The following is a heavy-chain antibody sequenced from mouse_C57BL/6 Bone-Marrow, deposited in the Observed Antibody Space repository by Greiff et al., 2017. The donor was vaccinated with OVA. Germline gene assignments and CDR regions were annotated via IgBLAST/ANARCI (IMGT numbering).Heavy chain of an antibody. CDR2: IDPSDSYT. CDR3: AKDGFYYYAMDY. Sequence: QVQLQQPGAELVKPGASVKLSCKASGYTFTSYWMQWVKQRPGQGLEWIGEIDPSDSYTNYNQKFKGKATLTVDTSSSTAYMQLSSLTSEDSAVSYCAKDGFYYYAMDYWGQGTSVTVSS. D-gene: IGHD2-3*01. J-gene: IGHJ4*01. V-gene: IGHV1-50*01. CDR1: GYTFTSYW.